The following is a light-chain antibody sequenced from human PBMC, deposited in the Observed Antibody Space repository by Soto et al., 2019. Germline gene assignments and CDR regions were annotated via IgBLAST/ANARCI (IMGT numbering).Light chain of an antibody. Sequence: QSALTQPASVSGSPGQSITISCTGTSSDVGGYNYVSWYQQHPGKAPKLMIYEVSNRPSGVSNRFSGSKSGNTASLTISGXXXXXXXDYYCSSYTSSSTPFVFGTGTKVTV. V-gene: IGLV2-14*01. CDR2: EVS. CDR1: SSDVGGYNY. J-gene: IGLJ1*01. CDR3: SSYTSSSTPFV.